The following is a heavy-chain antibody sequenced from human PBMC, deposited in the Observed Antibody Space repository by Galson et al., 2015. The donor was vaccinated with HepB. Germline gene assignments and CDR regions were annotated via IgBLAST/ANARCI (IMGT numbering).Heavy chain of an antibody. CDR2: TYYRSKWYN. CDR1: GDSVSSKIAT. Sequence: CAISGDSVSSKIATWNWIRRSPSRGLEWLGRTYYRSKWYNDYAVSVKSRITINPNTSKNQFSLQLKSVTPDDTAVYYCARDELVGGAATRWFDPWGQGTLVTVSS. V-gene: IGHV6-1*01. D-gene: IGHD2-15*01. CDR3: ARDELVGGAATRWFDP. J-gene: IGHJ5*02.